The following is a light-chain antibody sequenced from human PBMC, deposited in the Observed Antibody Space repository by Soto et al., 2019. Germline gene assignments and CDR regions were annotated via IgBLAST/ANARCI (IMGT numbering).Light chain of an antibody. V-gene: IGKV3-15*01. CDR1: QSVNGF. CDR3: QHYNNSPRGT. Sequence: EIVLTQSPVTLSVSPGERATLSCTASQSVNGFLAWYQQKPGQAPRLLIYDASTRATGIPARFSGSGSGTEFTLTISGLQSEDFAVYYCQHYNNSPRGTFGQGTKLEIQ. CDR2: DAS. J-gene: IGKJ2*02.